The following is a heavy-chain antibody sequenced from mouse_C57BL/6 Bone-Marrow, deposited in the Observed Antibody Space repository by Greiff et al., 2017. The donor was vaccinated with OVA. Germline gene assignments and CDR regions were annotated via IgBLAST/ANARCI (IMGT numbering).Heavy chain of an antibody. CDR1: GYAFSSSW. J-gene: IGHJ2*01. V-gene: IGHV1-82*01. CDR2: IYPGDGDT. Sequence: VMLVEPGPELVKPGASVKISCKASGYAFSSSWMNWVKQRPGKGLEWIGRIYPGDGDTNYNGKFKGKATLTADKSSSTAYMQLSSLTSEDSAVYFGARCDCDGDYWGQGTTLTVSS. CDR3: ARCDCDGDY.